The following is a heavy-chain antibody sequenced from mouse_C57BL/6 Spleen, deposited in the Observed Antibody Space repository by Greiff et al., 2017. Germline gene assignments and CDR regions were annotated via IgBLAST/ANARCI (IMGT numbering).Heavy chain of an antibody. D-gene: IGHD1-1*01. CDR2: ISDGGSYT. Sequence: EVKLMESGGGLVKPGGSLKLSCAASGFTFSSYAMSWVRQTPEKRLEWVATISDGGSYTYYPDNVKGRFTISRDNAKNNLYLQMSHLKSEDTAMYYCARDYGSSRYYAMDYWGQGPSVTVSS. V-gene: IGHV5-4*01. CDR1: GFTFSSYA. CDR3: ARDYGSSRYYAMDY. J-gene: IGHJ4*01.